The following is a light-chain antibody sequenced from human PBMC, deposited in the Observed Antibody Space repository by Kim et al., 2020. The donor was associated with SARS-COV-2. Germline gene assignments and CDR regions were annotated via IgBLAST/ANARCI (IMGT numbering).Light chain of an antibody. Sequence: SYELTQPLSVSVALGQTARITCGGNNIGIKNVHWYQQRPGRAPVLVIYRDSNRPSGIPERFSGSKSGNTATLTISRAQAGDEADYYCQVWDSNTGVFGGGTQLTVL. J-gene: IGLJ3*02. V-gene: IGLV3-9*01. CDR2: RDS. CDR1: NIGIKN. CDR3: QVWDSNTGV.